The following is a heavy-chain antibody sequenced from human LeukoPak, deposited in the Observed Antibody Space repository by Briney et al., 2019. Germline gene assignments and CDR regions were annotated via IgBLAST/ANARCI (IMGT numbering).Heavy chain of an antibody. CDR3: ASRDTGSWGFDY. CDR1: GGSFSGYY. CDR2: INHSGST. J-gene: IGHJ4*02. V-gene: IGHV4-34*01. Sequence: SETLSLTCAVYGGSFSGYYWSWIRQPPGKGLEWIGEINHSGSTNYNPSLKSRVTISVDTSKNQFSLKLSSVTAADTAVYYCASRDTGSWGFDYWGQGTLVTVSS. D-gene: IGHD2-15*01.